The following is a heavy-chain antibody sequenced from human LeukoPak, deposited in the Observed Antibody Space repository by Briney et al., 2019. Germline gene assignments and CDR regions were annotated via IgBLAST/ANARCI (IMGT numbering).Heavy chain of an antibody. J-gene: IGHJ6*04. Sequence: GGSLRLSCAASGFIFSAYAMTWVRQAPGKGLEWVSYISSSGSTIYYADSVKGRFTISRDNAKNSLYLQMNSLRAEDTAVYYCAELGITMIGGVWGKGTTVTISS. CDR2: ISSSGSTI. CDR1: GFIFSAYA. CDR3: AELGITMIGGV. D-gene: IGHD3-10*02. V-gene: IGHV3-48*03.